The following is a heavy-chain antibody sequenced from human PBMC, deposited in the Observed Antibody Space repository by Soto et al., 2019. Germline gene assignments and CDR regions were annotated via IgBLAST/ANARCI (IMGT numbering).Heavy chain of an antibody. J-gene: IGHJ4*02. V-gene: IGHV4-30-2*01. Sequence: PSETLSLTCAVSGGSISSGGYSWSWIRQAPGKGLEWIGYIYHSVSTYYNPSLKSRVTISVDRSKNQFALKLSSVTAADTAVYYCARLRQQLVLYFDYWGQGTLVTVSS. CDR2: IYHSVST. CDR1: GGSISSGGYS. CDR3: ARLRQQLVLYFDY. D-gene: IGHD6-13*01.